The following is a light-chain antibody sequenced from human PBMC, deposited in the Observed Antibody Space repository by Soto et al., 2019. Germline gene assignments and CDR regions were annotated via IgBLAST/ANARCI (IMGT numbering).Light chain of an antibody. Sequence: QSALTEPACVSGSPGQSITISCTGTASDVGGYNYVSWYQQHPGKAPKLMIHAVSNRPSGISSRFSGSKSGNTASLTISGLQSEDEADYFCCSYTSRTTYVFGTGTKVTVL. V-gene: IGLV2-14*01. CDR3: CSYTSRTTYV. CDR2: AVS. J-gene: IGLJ1*01. CDR1: ASDVGGYNY.